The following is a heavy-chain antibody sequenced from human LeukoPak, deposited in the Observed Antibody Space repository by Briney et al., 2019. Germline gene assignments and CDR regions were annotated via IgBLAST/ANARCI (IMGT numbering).Heavy chain of an antibody. V-gene: IGHV4-59*01. CDR1: GGSISSYY. J-gene: IGHJ6*03. D-gene: IGHD5-18*01. CDR2: IYYSGST. CDR3: ARTTEGGYTYDYFYYYYMDV. Sequence: SETLSLTCTVSGGSISSYYWSWIRQPPGKGLEWIGYIYYSGSTNYDPSLKSRVTISVDMSKNQFSLKLSSVTAADTAVYYCARTTEGGYTYDYFYYYYMDVWGKGTTVTISS.